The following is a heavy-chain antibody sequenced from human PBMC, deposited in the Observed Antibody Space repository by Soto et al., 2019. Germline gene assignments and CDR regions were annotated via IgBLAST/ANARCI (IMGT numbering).Heavy chain of an antibody. J-gene: IGHJ4*02. CDR3: ARASGKFVAPSHFDN. CDR1: GYSFTTYW. Sequence: VDSLKISFKGSGYSFTTYWIGWVRQMPGKCLEWMGIIYPGDSDTRYSPSFQGQVTISADNSISTAYLQWGSLRASDTAMYYCARASGKFVAPSHFDNWGEGTLVTVAS. CDR2: IYPGDSDT. V-gene: IGHV5-51*01. D-gene: IGHD1-26*01.